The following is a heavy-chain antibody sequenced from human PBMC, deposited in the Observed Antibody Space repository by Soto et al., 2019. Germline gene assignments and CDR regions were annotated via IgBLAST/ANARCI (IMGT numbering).Heavy chain of an antibody. Sequence: SLRLSCAASGFTFSSYAMHWVRQAPGKGLEWVAVISYDGSNKYYADSVKGRFTISRDSSKNTLYLQMNSLRAEDTAVYYCARPFDYYDSSGYFDYWGQGTLVTVSS. D-gene: IGHD3-22*01. CDR1: GFTFSSYA. CDR2: ISYDGSNK. CDR3: ARPFDYYDSSGYFDY. V-gene: IGHV3-30-3*01. J-gene: IGHJ4*02.